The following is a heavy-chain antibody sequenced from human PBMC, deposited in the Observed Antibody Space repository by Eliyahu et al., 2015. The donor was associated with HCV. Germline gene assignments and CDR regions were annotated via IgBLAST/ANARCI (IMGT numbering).Heavy chain of an antibody. CDR2: ISYDGSNK. V-gene: IGHV3-30*18. CDR1: GFTFSSYG. Sequence: QVQLVESGGGVVQPGRSLRLSCAASGFTFSSYGMHWVRQAPGKGLEWVAVISYDGSNKYYADSVKGRFTISRDNSKNTPYLQTNSLRAEDTAVYYCAKGGSSSWYLDYWGQGTLVTVSS. J-gene: IGHJ4*02. D-gene: IGHD6-13*01. CDR3: AKGGSSSWYLDY.